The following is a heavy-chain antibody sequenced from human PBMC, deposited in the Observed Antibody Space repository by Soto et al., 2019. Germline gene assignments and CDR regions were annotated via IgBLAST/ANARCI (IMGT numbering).Heavy chain of an antibody. CDR2: ISAYNGNT. Sequence: KLSCKACGYTFTSYGISWVRQAPGQGLEWMGWISAYNGNTNYAQKLQGRVTMTTDTSTSTAYMELRSLRSDDTAVYYWARGTTPLFIAAAGTSRSAYDYWGQGTLVTGSS. V-gene: IGHV1-18*01. J-gene: IGHJ4*02. CDR3: ARGTTPLFIAAAGTSRSAYDY. D-gene: IGHD6-13*01. CDR1: GYTFTSYG.